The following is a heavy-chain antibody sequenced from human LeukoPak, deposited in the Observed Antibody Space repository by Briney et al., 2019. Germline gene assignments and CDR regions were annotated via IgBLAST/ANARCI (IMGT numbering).Heavy chain of an antibody. Sequence: PSETLSLTCTVSGGSISSSSYYWGWIRQPPGKGLEWIGSIYYSGSTYYNPSLKSRVTISVDTSKNQFSLKLSSVTAADTAVYYCARLGGELDYWGQGTLVTVSS. CDR3: ARLGGELDY. CDR2: IYYSGST. J-gene: IGHJ4*02. V-gene: IGHV4-39*01. CDR1: GGSISSSSYY. D-gene: IGHD7-27*01.